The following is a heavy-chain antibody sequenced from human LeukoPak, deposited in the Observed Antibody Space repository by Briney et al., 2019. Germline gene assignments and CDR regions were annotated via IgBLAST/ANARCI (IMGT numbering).Heavy chain of an antibody. CDR1: GFTFSSYA. Sequence: GGSLRLSCVVSGFTFSSYAMSWVRQAPGKGLEWVSGISGSGGSTYYADSVKGRFTISRDNTKNTLYLQMNSLRAEDTAVYYCARVSRNYFDYWGQGTLVTVSS. J-gene: IGHJ4*02. CDR2: ISGSGGST. CDR3: ARVSRNYFDY. V-gene: IGHV3-23*01.